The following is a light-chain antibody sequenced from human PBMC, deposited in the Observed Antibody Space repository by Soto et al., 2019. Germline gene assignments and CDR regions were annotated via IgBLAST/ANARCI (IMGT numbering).Light chain of an antibody. CDR3: QQSYSTPVT. Sequence: DIQKIQSPSSLSASVGDRVTITCRASQSISSYLNWYQQKPGKAPKLLIYAASSLQSGVPSRFSGSGSGTDFTLTISSLQPEDFATYYCQQSYSTPVTFGQGTKVDIK. V-gene: IGKV1-39*01. CDR1: QSISSY. CDR2: AAS. J-gene: IGKJ1*01.